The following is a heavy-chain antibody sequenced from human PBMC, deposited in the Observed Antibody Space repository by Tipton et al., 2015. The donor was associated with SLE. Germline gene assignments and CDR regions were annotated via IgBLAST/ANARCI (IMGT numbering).Heavy chain of an antibody. CDR3: ARESSGVADY. Sequence: TLSLTCSVSGISISTSRYYWGWIRQSPGQGLEWVGSLYAGGSTYFHPSLKSRASISADASKNHFSLKLNSVTAADTAVYYCARESSGVADYWGQGTLVTVSS. D-gene: IGHD3-3*01. J-gene: IGHJ4*02. CDR1: GISISTSRYY. V-gene: IGHV4-39*02. CDR2: LYAGGST.